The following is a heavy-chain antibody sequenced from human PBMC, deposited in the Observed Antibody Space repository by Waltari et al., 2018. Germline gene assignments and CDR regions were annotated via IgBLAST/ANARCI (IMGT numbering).Heavy chain of an antibody. CDR1: GFIVSSNF. V-gene: IGHV3-53*01. CDR2: IYTDGTT. J-gene: IGHJ4*02. D-gene: IGHD2-8*01. Sequence: EVQLVESGGGLIQPGGSLTLSCAASGFIVSSNFMNWVRQAPGKGLEWVLIIYTDGTTFYADSVKGRFTISRDDSKNTLYLQMNSLRAEDTAVYYCATATSPNNADYWGQGTLVTVSS. CDR3: ATATSPNNADY.